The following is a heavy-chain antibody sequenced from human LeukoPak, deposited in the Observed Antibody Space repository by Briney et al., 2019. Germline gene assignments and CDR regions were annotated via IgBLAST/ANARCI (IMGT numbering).Heavy chain of an antibody. CDR2: ISSSSSYI. D-gene: IGHD5-12*01. V-gene: IGHV3-21*01. CDR3: ARYLATSYYYYYYMDV. Sequence: GGSLRLSCAASGFTFSSYSMNWVRQAPGKGLEWVSPISSSSSYIYYADSVKGRFTISRDSAKNSLYLQMNSLRAEDTAVYYCARYLATSYYYYYYMDVWGKGTTVTVSS. CDR1: GFTFSSYS. J-gene: IGHJ6*03.